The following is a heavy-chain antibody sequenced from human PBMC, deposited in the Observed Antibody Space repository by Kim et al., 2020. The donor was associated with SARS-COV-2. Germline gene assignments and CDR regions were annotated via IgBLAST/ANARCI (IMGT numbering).Heavy chain of an antibody. D-gene: IGHD6-6*01. CDR3: ARGTFEYTDYGMDV. J-gene: IGHJ6*02. CDR1: GGSISSSSYY. CDR2: IYYSGST. Sequence: SETLSLTCTVSGGSISSSSYYWGWIRQPPGKGLEWIGSIYYSGSTYYNPSLKSRVTISVDTSKNQFSLKLSSVTAADTAVYYCARGTFEYTDYGMDVWGQGTTVTVSS. V-gene: IGHV4-39*01.